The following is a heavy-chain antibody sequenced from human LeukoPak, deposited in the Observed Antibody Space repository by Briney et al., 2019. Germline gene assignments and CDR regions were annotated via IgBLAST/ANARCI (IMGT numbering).Heavy chain of an antibody. CDR1: GFTFSSYA. Sequence: PGGSLRLSCAASGFTFSSYAMSWVRQAPGKGLEWVSAISGSGGSTYYADSVKGRFTISRDNSKNTLYLQMNSLRDEDTAVYYCARDSYDSSGYYYVGVGGFDYWGQGTLVTVSS. J-gene: IGHJ4*02. CDR3: ARDSYDSSGYYYVGVGGFDY. D-gene: IGHD3-22*01. V-gene: IGHV3-23*01. CDR2: ISGSGGST.